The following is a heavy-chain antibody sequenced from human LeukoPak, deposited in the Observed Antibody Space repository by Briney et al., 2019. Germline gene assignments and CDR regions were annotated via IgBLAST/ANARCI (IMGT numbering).Heavy chain of an antibody. V-gene: IGHV1-46*01. CDR3: ARGFGEIVATTVPDYYYYGMDV. Sequence: ASVKVSCKASGYTFTSYGISWVRQAPGQGLEWMGIINPSGGSTSYAQKFQGRVTMTRDTSTSTVYMELSSLRSEDTAVYYCARGFGEIVATTVPDYYYYGMDVWGQGTTVTVSS. D-gene: IGHD5-12*01. CDR2: INPSGGST. J-gene: IGHJ6*02. CDR1: GYTFTSYG.